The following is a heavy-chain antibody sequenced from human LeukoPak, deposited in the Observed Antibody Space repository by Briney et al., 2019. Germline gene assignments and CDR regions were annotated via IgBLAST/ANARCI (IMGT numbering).Heavy chain of an antibody. CDR3: ARLRVAEGWYYDYMDV. CDR2: FSPGVSDT. J-gene: IGHJ6*03. V-gene: IGHV5-51*01. Sequence: GESLKISFKGSDSRFITYWFGGAGQMSGKGLEWMATFSPGVSDTKYSPSFEVLVTVAAAKSNTSAYLQWSSMKASETAMYYCARLRVAEGWYYDYMDVWGKGTTVAVSS. D-gene: IGHD6-19*01. CDR1: DSRFITYW.